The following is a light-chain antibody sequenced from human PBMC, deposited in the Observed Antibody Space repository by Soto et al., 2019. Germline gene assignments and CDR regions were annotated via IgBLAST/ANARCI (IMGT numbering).Light chain of an antibody. CDR3: QQYMSSVT. Sequence: IVLTQSPGSLSLSPGQRATLSCRASQSVDTTFFAWYHKKPGQALRLLFYGATKRATGIPDRFSGSGSGTDLTLIISRLEPEDFAVYYCQQYMSSVTFGQGTKVEIK. J-gene: IGKJ1*01. CDR2: GAT. CDR1: QSVDTTF. V-gene: IGKV3-20*01.